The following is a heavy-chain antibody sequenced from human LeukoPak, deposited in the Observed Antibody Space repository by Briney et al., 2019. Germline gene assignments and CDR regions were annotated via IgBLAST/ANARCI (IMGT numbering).Heavy chain of an antibody. D-gene: IGHD6-19*01. Sequence: PGGSLRLSCSASGFTFSSYAMHWVRQAPGKGLEYVSAISSNGGSTYYADSVKGRFTISRDNSKNTLYLQMSSLRAEDTAVYYCVKDRQQWLPRGGFDYWGQGTLVTVSS. CDR3: VKDRQQWLPRGGFDY. V-gene: IGHV3-64D*06. J-gene: IGHJ4*02. CDR1: GFTFSSYA. CDR2: ISSNGGST.